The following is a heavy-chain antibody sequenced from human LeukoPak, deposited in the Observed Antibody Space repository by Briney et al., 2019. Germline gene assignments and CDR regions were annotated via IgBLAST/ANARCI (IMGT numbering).Heavy chain of an antibody. Sequence: TGGSLRLSCAASGFTFSTYWMHWVRQAPGKGLVWVSRINSDGSNTSYADSVKGRFTISRDNAKNTLYLQMNSLRAEDTAVYYCARGGGLYYYYYYMDVWGKGTRVTVPS. V-gene: IGHV3-74*01. D-gene: IGHD3/OR15-3a*01. CDR1: GFTFSTYW. CDR2: INSDGSNT. J-gene: IGHJ6*03. CDR3: ARGGGLYYYYYYMDV.